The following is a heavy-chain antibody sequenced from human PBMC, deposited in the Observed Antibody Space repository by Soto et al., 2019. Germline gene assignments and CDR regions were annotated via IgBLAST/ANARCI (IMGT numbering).Heavy chain of an antibody. V-gene: IGHV4-30-2*01. D-gene: IGHD6-6*01. CDR2: IYHSGST. Sequence: QLQLQESGSGLVKPSQTLSLTCAVSGGSISSGGYSWSWIRQPPGKGLEWIGYIYHSGSTYYNPALQSRVTRAVDRSKNQFSLKLSSVTAADTAVYYCAGGIAARPLGYWGQGTLVTVSS. CDR1: GGSISSGGYS. J-gene: IGHJ4*02. CDR3: AGGIAARPLGY.